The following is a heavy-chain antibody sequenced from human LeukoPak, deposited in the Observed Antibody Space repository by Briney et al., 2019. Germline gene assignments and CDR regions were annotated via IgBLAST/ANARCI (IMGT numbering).Heavy chain of an antibody. V-gene: IGHV4-39*01. J-gene: IGHJ6*03. CDR1: GGSISSSNYY. Sequence: SETLSLTCTVSGGSISSSNYYWGWIRQPPGTGLEWIGSIYYRGSTYYNPSLMSRVTIFVDTSKNQFSLKLSSVTAADTAVYYCARHGYCSGGSCYSWGYYYYMDVWGKGTTVTISS. CDR3: ARHGYCSGGSCYSWGYYYYMDV. D-gene: IGHD2-15*01. CDR2: IYYRGST.